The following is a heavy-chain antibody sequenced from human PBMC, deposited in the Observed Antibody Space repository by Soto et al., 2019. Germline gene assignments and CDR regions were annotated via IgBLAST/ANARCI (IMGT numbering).Heavy chain of an antibody. CDR1: GFSLTTGGLY. CDR2: IYWDEDK. D-gene: IGHD3-9*01. Sequence: QITLKESGPTLVKPTQTLTLTCTFSGFSLTTGGLYVGWIRQPPTKALEWLALIYWDEDKRYSPSLRNRLSITKDTSKNQVVLTMTNMDPVDTATYYCARGGYFGGVTDYYYGLDVWGQGTTVTVSS. V-gene: IGHV2-5*02. J-gene: IGHJ6*02. CDR3: ARGGYFGGVTDYYYGLDV.